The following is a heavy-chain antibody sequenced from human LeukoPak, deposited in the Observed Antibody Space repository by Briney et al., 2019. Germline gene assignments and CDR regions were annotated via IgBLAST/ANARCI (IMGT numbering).Heavy chain of an antibody. D-gene: IGHD2-15*01. Sequence: PGGSLRLSCAASGFTFSSYAMNWVRQAPGKGLEWVSAISGSGGSTYYADSVKGRFTISRDNSKNTLYLQMNSLTAEDTAVYYCGGGCGGSCCSGIYWGQGTLVTVSS. CDR2: ISGSGGST. CDR1: GFTFSSYA. CDR3: GGGCGGSCCSGIY. J-gene: IGHJ4*02. V-gene: IGHV3-23*01.